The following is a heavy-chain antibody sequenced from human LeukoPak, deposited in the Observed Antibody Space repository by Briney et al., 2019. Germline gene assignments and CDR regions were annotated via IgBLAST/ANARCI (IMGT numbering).Heavy chain of an antibody. Sequence: GGSLRLSCAASGFTFSSYWMSWVRQAPGKGLEWVANIKQDGSGKYYVDSVKGRFTISRDNAKNSLYLQMNSLRAEDTAVYYCAREYCSSTSCHLYYFDYWGQGTLVTVSS. CDR1: GFTFSSYW. CDR3: AREYCSSTSCHLYYFDY. V-gene: IGHV3-7*01. CDR2: IKQDGSGK. D-gene: IGHD2-2*01. J-gene: IGHJ4*02.